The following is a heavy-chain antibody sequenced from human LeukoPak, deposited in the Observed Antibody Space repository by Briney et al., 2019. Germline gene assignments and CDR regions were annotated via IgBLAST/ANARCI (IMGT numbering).Heavy chain of an antibody. J-gene: IGHJ4*02. CDR1: GFTFSSYA. D-gene: IGHD3-22*01. CDR2: ISGSGGST. V-gene: IGHV3-23*01. CDR3: ARHEYYYDSSGYYDY. Sequence: PGGSLRLPCAASGFTFSSYAMSWVRQAPGKGLEWVSAISGSGGSTYYADSVKGRFTISRDNSKNTLYLQMNSLRAEDTAVYYCARHEYYYDSSGYYDYWGQGTLVTVSS.